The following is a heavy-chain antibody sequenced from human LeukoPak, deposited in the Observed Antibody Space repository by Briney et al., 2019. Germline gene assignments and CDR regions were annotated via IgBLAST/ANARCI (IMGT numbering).Heavy chain of an antibody. J-gene: IGHJ4*02. D-gene: IGHD3-10*01. CDR2: VTSSGGAA. V-gene: IGHV3-23*01. CDR3: ATYGSGSNYRKAFDY. CDR1: GFTFSSYS. Sequence: GGSLRLSCAASGFTFSSYSMNWVRQAPGKGLEWVSGVTSSGGAAFYADPVKGRLTISRDNSKSTLYLQMNSLRAEDTAVYYCATYGSGSNYRKAFDYWGQGTLVTVSS.